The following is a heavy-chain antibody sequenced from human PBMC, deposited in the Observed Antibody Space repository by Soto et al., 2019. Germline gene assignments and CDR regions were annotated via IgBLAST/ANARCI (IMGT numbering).Heavy chain of an antibody. Sequence: PGESLRLSCSASGFTFSNSAMHWVRQAPGKGLEYVSAISSSGGSTYYADSVKGRFTISRDNSKNTLYLQMSSLRVEDTAVYYCVKGYSSSWYVWFDYWGQGTLVTVSS. CDR3: VKGYSSSWYVWFDY. V-gene: IGHV3-64D*06. D-gene: IGHD6-13*01. CDR2: ISSSGGST. J-gene: IGHJ4*02. CDR1: GFTFSNSA.